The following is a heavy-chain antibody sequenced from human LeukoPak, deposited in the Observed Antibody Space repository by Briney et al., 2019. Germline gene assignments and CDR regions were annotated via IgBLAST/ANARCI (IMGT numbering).Heavy chain of an antibody. CDR2: IGIDSGNT. Sequence: GGSLRLSCAASGFTFSDYSMNWVRQAPGKGLEWISYIGIDSGNTNYADSVKGRFTISGDKAKNTLYLQMNSLRAEDTAVYYCAKPGRYYYDSPFDYWGQGTLVTVSS. J-gene: IGHJ4*02. V-gene: IGHV3-48*01. D-gene: IGHD3-10*01. CDR3: AKPGRYYYDSPFDY. CDR1: GFTFSDYS.